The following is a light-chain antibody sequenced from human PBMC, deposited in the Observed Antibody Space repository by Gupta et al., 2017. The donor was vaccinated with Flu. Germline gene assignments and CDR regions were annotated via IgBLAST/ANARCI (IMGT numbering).Light chain of an antibody. V-gene: IGKV2-24*01. CDR3: MQSTQLRRT. CDR1: PSLVHSEGNTS. Sequence: DIVMTQPPLSSPVTLGQQASISCRSSPSLVHSEGNTSFSWLHQRPGQPPRLLMSKSSNRFSGVPDRCNGSGAGTDVTLIISRVEAEDVGVYYCMQSTQLRRTFGQGTKVEI. J-gene: IGKJ1*01. CDR2: KSS.